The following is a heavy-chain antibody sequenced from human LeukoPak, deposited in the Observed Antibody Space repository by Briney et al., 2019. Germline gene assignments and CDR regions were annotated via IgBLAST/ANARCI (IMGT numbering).Heavy chain of an antibody. V-gene: IGHV3-48*01. J-gene: IGHJ6*02. CDR2: IGVGGRPT. D-gene: IGHD3-10*01. Sequence: SGGSLRLSCAASGFSFSHYSMTWARQASGKGLERISYIGVGGRPTNYADSVKARFTISRDDAQNSLYLQMNSLRAEDTAVYYCAKNTWKSSDSGRGRMDVWGQGTTVTVSS. CDR3: AKNTWKSSDSGRGRMDV. CDR1: GFSFSHYS.